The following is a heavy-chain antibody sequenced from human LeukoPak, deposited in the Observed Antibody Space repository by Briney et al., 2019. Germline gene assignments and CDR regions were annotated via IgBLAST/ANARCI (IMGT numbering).Heavy chain of an antibody. D-gene: IGHD3-22*01. J-gene: IGHJ4*02. V-gene: IGHV3-23*01. CDR2: ISGSGGTT. CDR1: GFTFSSYA. Sequence: GGSLRLSCAASGFTFSSYAMSWVRQAPGKGLEWVSAISGSGGTTYYADSVKGRFTISRDNSKNTLYLQMNSLRAEDTAVYYCAKFPTSGYWYYFDYWGQGTLVTVSS. CDR3: AKFPTSGYWYYFDY.